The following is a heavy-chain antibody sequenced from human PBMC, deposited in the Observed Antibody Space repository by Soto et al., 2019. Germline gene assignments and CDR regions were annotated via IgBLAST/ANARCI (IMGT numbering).Heavy chain of an antibody. Sequence: ASVKVSCKASGYTFTSYGFTWVRQAPGQGLEWMGWISAYNGNTNYAQKLQGRVTMTTDTSTSTAYMELRSLRSDDTAVYYCARGGHCTNGVCYSGPRAFDIWGQGTKVTVSS. J-gene: IGHJ3*02. D-gene: IGHD2-8*01. CDR2: ISAYNGNT. V-gene: IGHV1-18*04. CDR3: ARGGHCTNGVCYSGPRAFDI. CDR1: GYTFTSYG.